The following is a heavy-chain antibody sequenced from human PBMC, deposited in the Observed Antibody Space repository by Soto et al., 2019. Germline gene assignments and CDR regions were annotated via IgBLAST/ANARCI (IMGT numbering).Heavy chain of an antibody. V-gene: IGHV2-5*02. D-gene: IGHD4-17*01. CDR2: ILWDDDK. Sequence: QITLKESGPPLVRPAQPLTLTCAFSGFSLTTTPMGVAWIRQPTGKALEWLALILWDDDKRYSPSLKNRLDISKDTSRNRVVLTITNMNPVDTGTYFCAHAGDYDLLSFDHWGPGTLVTVSS. CDR3: AHAGDYDLLSFDH. CDR1: GFSLTTTPMG. J-gene: IGHJ4*02.